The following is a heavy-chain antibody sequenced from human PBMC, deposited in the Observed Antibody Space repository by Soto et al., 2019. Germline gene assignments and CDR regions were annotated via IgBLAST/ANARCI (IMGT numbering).Heavy chain of an antibody. D-gene: IGHD2-15*01. Sequence: ASVKVSCKASGYTFTTYAMHWVRQAPGQRLEWMGWINAGNGNTKYSQKFQGRVTITRDTSESTAYMELSSLRSEDTAVYFCARGCSGSICYVFDSWRQGILVTVSS. CDR2: INAGNGNT. CDR3: ARGCSGSICYVFDS. J-gene: IGHJ4*02. CDR1: GYTFTTYA. V-gene: IGHV1-3*01.